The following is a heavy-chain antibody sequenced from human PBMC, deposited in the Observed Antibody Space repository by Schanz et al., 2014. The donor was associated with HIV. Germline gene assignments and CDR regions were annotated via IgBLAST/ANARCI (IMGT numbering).Heavy chain of an antibody. D-gene: IGHD3-10*01. V-gene: IGHV1-8*01. J-gene: IGHJ4*02. CDR2: LNPKSGNT. Sequence: ARLVQSGAEVKRPGASVTVSCTAAGSTFPDLDVNWVRQAAGQGLEWMAWLNPKSGNTGYAQKFQGRVTMTRNTSISTAYMELSSLRSEDTAVYYCARGVRITMIRGVTGIYYFDFWGQGTLVTVSS. CDR3: ARGVRITMIRGVTGIYYFDF. CDR1: GSTFPDLD.